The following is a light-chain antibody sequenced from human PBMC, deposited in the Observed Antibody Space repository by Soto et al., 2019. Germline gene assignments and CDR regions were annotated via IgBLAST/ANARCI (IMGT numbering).Light chain of an antibody. V-gene: IGKV3-11*01. CDR2: DAS. CDR3: QQRSNWPWT. J-gene: IGKJ1*01. Sequence: EIVLTQSPATLSLSPGERATLSCRASQSVNNNLAWYQQKAGQAPRLLIYDASTRATGIPARFSGSGSGTDYTLTITNLEPEDFAIYYCQQRSNWPWTFGQGTKVDIK. CDR1: QSVNNN.